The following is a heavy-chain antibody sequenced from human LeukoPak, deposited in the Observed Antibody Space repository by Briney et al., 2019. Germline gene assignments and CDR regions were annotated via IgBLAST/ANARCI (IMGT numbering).Heavy chain of an antibody. Sequence: GGSLRLSCAASGFTFSSYSMNWVRQAPGKGLEWVSTVNADGGNTYYADSVKGRFTISRDNSKSTLILQMNSLRVEDTALYYCTKRVKYGGTWDHFADWGQGTLVTVS. V-gene: IGHV3-23*01. CDR3: TKRVKYGGTWDHFAD. CDR1: GFTFSSYS. CDR2: VNADGGNT. J-gene: IGHJ4*02. D-gene: IGHD1-26*01.